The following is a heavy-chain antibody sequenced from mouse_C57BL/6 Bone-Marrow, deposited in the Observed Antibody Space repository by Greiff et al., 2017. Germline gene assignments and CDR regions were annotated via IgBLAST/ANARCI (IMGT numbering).Heavy chain of an antibody. V-gene: IGHV5-6*01. CDR1: GFTFSSYG. D-gene: IGHD2-4*01. CDR2: ISSGGSYT. J-gene: IGHJ2*01. Sequence: EVQGVESGGDLVKPGGSLKLSCAASGFTFSSYGMSWVRQTPDKRLEWVATISSGGSYTYYPDSVKGRFTISRDNAKNTLYLQMSSLKSEDTAMYYRARHGRGYDYDFDYWGQGTTLTVSS. CDR3: ARHGRGYDYDFDY.